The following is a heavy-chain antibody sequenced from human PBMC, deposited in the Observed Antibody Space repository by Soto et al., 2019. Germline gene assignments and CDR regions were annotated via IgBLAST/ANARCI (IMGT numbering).Heavy chain of an antibody. CDR1: GFTFSNYG. CDR2: ILNDGSNR. Sequence: QVQLVESGGGVVQPGRSLRLSCAASGFTFSNYGMHWVRQAPGRGLEWVAVILNDGSNRYHADSVKDRFTISRDNSKNTLYVQMNSLRAEDTAVYYCARDDEYSGNGMDVWGQGTTVTV. J-gene: IGHJ6*02. V-gene: IGHV3-33*01. D-gene: IGHD3-10*01. CDR3: ARDDEYSGNGMDV.